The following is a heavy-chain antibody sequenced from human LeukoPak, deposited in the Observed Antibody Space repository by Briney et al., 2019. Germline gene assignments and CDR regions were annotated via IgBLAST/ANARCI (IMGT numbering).Heavy chain of an antibody. Sequence: PGGSLRLSCPASGFTFISYAMSWVRQAPGKGLDWVSVIYTGGTTHYADSVTGRFTISSDNAKNTLYLQMNSLRAEDTAVYYCARRKVVSAYYYGMDVWGQGTTVTVSS. J-gene: IGHJ6*02. D-gene: IGHD2-2*01. CDR1: GFTFISYA. CDR2: IYTGGTT. CDR3: ARRKVVSAYYYGMDV. V-gene: IGHV3-66*01.